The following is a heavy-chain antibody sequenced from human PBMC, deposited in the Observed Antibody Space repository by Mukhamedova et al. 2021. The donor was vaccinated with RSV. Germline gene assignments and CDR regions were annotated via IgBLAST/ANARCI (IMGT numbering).Heavy chain of an antibody. J-gene: IGHJ6*03. V-gene: IGHV3-30*04. CDR2: ISYDGYNK. D-gene: IGHD2-8*01. CDR3: SKERVSTQTYYYYYYMDV. Sequence: APGKGLEWVAQISYDGYNKFYADSVKGRFTVSRDNSKNTLSLQMSDLKPEDTAVYFCSKERVSTQTYYYYYYMDVWGEGTTVTVS.